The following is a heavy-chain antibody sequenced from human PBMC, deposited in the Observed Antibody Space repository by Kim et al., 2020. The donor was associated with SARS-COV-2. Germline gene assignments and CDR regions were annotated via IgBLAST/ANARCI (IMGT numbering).Heavy chain of an antibody. Sequence: GGSLRLSCAASGFIFGDYYFNWIRQAPGKGLEWVASITTTGDTIFYADSVRGRFTMSRDNAKNSLYLQMNSLKAEDAAVYYCARDRSLPGGWDEGTLVT. V-gene: IGHV3-11*01. D-gene: IGHD3-16*01. J-gene: IGHJ4*02. CDR3: ARDRSLPGG. CDR1: GFIFGDYY. CDR2: ITTTGDTI.